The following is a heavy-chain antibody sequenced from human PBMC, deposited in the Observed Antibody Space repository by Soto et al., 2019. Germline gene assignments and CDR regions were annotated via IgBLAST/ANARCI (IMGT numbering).Heavy chain of an antibody. CDR2: ISGSGGST. J-gene: IGHJ6*03. CDR3: AKNEGGLLYYYYMDV. Sequence: PGGSLRLSCAASGFTFSSYAMSWVRQAPGKGLEWVSAISGSGGSTYYADSVKGRFTISRDNSKNTLYLQMNSLRAEDTAVYYCAKNEGGLLYYYYMDVWGTGTTVTVSS. CDR1: GFTFSSYA. D-gene: IGHD3-16*01. V-gene: IGHV3-23*01.